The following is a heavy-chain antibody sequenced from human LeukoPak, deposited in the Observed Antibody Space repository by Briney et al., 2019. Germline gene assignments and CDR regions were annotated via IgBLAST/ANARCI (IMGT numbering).Heavy chain of an antibody. CDR2: INPSGGST. CDR1: RYTFTTYY. V-gene: IGHV1-46*01. D-gene: IGHD5-24*01. J-gene: IGHJ4*02. CDR3: VADQGARDGYNPALDY. Sequence: ASVKVSCKASRYTFTTYYMHWVRQAPGQGLEWMGIINPSGGSTSYAQKFQGRVTMTRDMSTSTVYMELSSLRSEDTAVYYCVADQGARDGYNPALDYWGQGTLVTVSS.